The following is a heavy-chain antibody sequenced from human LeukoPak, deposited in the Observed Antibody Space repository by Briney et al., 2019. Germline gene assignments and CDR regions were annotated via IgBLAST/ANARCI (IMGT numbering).Heavy chain of an antibody. V-gene: IGHV3-64*01. Sequence: GGSLRLSCAASGFTFSSYAMHWVRQAPGKGLEYVSAISSNGGSTYYANSVKGRFTISRDNSKNTLYLQMGSLRAEDMAVYYCAREGPRSTHFDYWGQGTLVTVSS. CDR1: GFTFSSYA. CDR2: ISSNGGST. J-gene: IGHJ4*02. CDR3: AREGPRSTHFDY.